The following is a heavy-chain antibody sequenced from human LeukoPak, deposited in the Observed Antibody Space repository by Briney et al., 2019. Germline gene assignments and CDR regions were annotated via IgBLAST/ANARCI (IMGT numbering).Heavy chain of an antibody. Sequence: GGSLRLSCAASGFTFSSYSMNWVRQAPGKGLEWVSYISSSSSTIYYADSVKGRFTISRDNAKNSLYLQMNSLRAEDTAVYYCARADSGYENYYYMDVWGKGTTVTVSS. CDR1: GFTFSSYS. CDR3: ARADSGYENYYYMDV. CDR2: ISSSSSTI. D-gene: IGHD5-12*01. J-gene: IGHJ6*03. V-gene: IGHV3-48*04.